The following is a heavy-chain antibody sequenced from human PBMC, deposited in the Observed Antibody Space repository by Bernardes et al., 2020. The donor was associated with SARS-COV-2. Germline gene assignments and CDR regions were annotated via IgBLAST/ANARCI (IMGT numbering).Heavy chain of an antibody. CDR3: ARGGEVWFGEVAVFTFDY. CDR1: GFTFSSYG. V-gene: IGHV3-33*01. J-gene: IGHJ4*02. Sequence: GGSLRLSCAASGFTFSSYGMHWVRQAPGKGLEWVAVIWYDGSNKYYADSVKGRFTISRDNSKNTLYLQMNSLRAEDTAVYYCARGGEVWFGEVAVFTFDYWGQGTLVTVSS. CDR2: IWYDGSNK. D-gene: IGHD3-10*01.